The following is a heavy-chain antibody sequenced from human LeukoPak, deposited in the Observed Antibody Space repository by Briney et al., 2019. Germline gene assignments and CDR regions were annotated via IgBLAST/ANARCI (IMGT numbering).Heavy chain of an antibody. Sequence: GGSLRLSCVASGFIFSSYSMSWVRQAPGKGLEWVSSISTSSSYIYYADSVKGRFTISRDNAKNSLFLQMNSLRAEDTAVYYCARVLRYCSGGNCYSGGLGYMDVWGKGTTVTISS. CDR3: ARVLRYCSGGNCYSGGLGYMDV. D-gene: IGHD2-15*01. J-gene: IGHJ6*03. CDR2: ISTSSSYI. CDR1: GFIFSSYS. V-gene: IGHV3-21*04.